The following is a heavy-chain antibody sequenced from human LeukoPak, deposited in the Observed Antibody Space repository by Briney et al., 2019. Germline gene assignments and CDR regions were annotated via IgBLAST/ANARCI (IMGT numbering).Heavy chain of an antibody. CDR2: IIPIFGTA. Sequence: ASVKVSCKASGGTFSSYVISWVRQVPGQGLEWMGGIIPIFGTANYAQKFQGRVTITADESTSTAYMELSSLRSEDTAVYYCARGGRALITPIDYWGQGTLVTVSS. CDR1: GGTFSSYV. D-gene: IGHD3-16*01. CDR3: ARGGRALITPIDY. V-gene: IGHV1-69*13. J-gene: IGHJ4*02.